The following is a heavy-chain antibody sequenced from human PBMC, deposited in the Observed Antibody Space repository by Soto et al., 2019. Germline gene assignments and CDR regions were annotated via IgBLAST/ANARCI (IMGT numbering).Heavy chain of an antibody. J-gene: IGHJ5*02. CDR2: ISSSSSYI. Sequence: GGSLRLSCAASGFTFSSYSMNWVRQAPGKGLEWVSSISSSSSYIYYADSVKGRFTLSRDNAKNSLYLQMNSLRAEDTAVYYCARGIAARPRNYNNWFDPWGQGTLVTVSS. CDR3: ARGIAARPRNYNNWFDP. CDR1: GFTFSSYS. V-gene: IGHV3-21*01. D-gene: IGHD6-6*01.